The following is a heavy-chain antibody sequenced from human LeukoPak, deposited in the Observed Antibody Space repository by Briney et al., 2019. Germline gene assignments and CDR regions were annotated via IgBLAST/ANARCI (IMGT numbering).Heavy chain of an antibody. CDR2: VSTYYGNT. CDR1: GYTLTSYG. V-gene: IGHV1-18*01. D-gene: IGHD2-15*01. CDR3: ARERRYCNGGSCPTPSGGMDV. J-gene: IGHJ6*02. Sequence: ASVQVSCKACGYTLTSYGCSWLGQAPGQGLEWMGWVSTYYGNTNYAQRLQGRVTMTTDTSTSTAYMELRRLRSDDTAVYYCARERRYCNGGSCPTPSGGMDVWGQGTTVTVSS.